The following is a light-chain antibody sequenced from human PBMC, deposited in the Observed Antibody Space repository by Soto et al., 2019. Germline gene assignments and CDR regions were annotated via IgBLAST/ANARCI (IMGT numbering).Light chain of an antibody. J-gene: IGLJ3*02. CDR1: SSDVGNYDY. CDR2: RVI. CDR3: GSYTSATTGV. Sequence: QSALTQPASVSGSPGQSITISCTGTSSDVGNYDYVSWYQQHPGKAPKLIIYRVINRPSGVSDRFSGSKSGNSASLSISGLHPDDEASYFCGSYTSATTGVFGGGTKLTVL. V-gene: IGLV2-14*01.